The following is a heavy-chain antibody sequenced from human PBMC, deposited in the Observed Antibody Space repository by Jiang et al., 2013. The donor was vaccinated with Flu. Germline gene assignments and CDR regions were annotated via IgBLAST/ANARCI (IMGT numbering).Heavy chain of an antibody. CDR3: ARQGDARGHYYQTVDY. V-gene: IGHV4-39*07. D-gene: IGHD1-26*01. CDR1: GGSISSSNYN. Sequence: GPGLVKPSETLFLTCTVCGGSISSSNYNWGWIRQPPGKGLEWIGHISYSGRTYYNPSLKSRVIISADKSKNQFSLNLRSVTAADTAVYYCARQGDARGHYYQTVDYWGQGTLVTVSP. CDR2: ISYSGRT. J-gene: IGHJ4*02.